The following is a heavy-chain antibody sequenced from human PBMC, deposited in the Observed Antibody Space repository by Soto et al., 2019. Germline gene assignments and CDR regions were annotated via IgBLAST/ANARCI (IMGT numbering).Heavy chain of an antibody. V-gene: IGHV1-18*01. Sequence: ASVKVSCKASGYTFTSYGISWVRQAPGQGLEWMGWISAYNGNTNYAQKLQGRVTMTTDTSTSTAYMELRSLRSDDTAVYYCARVSSSSSGDYYYGMDVWGQGTTVTVSS. CDR3: ARVSSSSSGDYYYGMDV. J-gene: IGHJ6*02. D-gene: IGHD6-6*01. CDR2: ISAYNGNT. CDR1: GYTFTSYG.